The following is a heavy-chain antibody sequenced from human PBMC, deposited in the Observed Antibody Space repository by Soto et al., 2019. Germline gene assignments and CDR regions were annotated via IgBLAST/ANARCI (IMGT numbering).Heavy chain of an antibody. Sequence: QVQLQESGPGLVKPSQTLSLTCTVSGGSISSGDYYWSWIRQPPGKGLEWIGYIYHSGSTYYNPSLKSRVXIXVYXSKNQFSLKLSSVTAADTAVYYCARERPDGARLDPWGQGTLVTVSS. J-gene: IGHJ5*02. D-gene: IGHD6-6*01. V-gene: IGHV4-30-4*01. CDR2: IYHSGST. CDR3: ARERPDGARLDP. CDR1: GGSISSGDYY.